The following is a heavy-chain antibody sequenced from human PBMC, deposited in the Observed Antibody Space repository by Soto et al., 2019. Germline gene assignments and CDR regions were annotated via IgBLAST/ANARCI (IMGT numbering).Heavy chain of an antibody. D-gene: IGHD3-9*01. J-gene: IGHJ4*02. Sequence: HPGGSLRLSCAASGFTFSSSAMSWVRQAPGKGLEWVAGISWNSVSIGYADSVKGRFTISRDDAKNSLYLQMNSLRTEDTALYYCAKGDFDILTGLDYWGRGTLVTVSS. CDR2: ISWNSVSI. V-gene: IGHV3-9*01. CDR3: AKGDFDILTGLDY. CDR1: GFTFSSSA.